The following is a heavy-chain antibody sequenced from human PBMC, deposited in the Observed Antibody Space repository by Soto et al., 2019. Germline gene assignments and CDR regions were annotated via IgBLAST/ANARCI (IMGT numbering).Heavy chain of an antibody. CDR3: AREPSI. J-gene: IGHJ4*02. V-gene: IGHV4-31*03. CDR2: IYYSGST. CDR1: GGSISSGGYY. Sequence: QVQLQESGPGLVKPSQTLSLTCTVSGGSISSGGYYWSWIRQHPGKGLEWIGYIYYSGSTYYNPSPXSXXTISVDTSNSQFSLQLSSVAAADTAVYYCAREPSIWGQGTLVTVSS.